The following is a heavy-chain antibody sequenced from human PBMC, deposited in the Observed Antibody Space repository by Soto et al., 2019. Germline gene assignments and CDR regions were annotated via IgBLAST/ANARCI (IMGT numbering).Heavy chain of an antibody. D-gene: IGHD4-4*01. CDR3: ARGRLHLDY. V-gene: IGHV4-59*01. J-gene: IGHJ4*02. CDR2: IYYSGST. CDR1: GGSISSYY. Sequence: SETLSLTCTVSGGSISSYYWSWIRQPPGKGLEWIGYIYYSGSTNYNPSLKSRVTISVDTSKNQFSLKLSSVTAADTAAYYCARGRLHLDYWGQGTLVTVSS.